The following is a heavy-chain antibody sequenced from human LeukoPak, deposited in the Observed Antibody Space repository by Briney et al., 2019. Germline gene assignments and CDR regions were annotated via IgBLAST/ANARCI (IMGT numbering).Heavy chain of an antibody. D-gene: IGHD6-19*01. CDR2: INHSGST. V-gene: IGHV4-34*01. Sequence: SETLSLTCAVYGGSFSGYYWSWIRQPPGKGLEWIGEINHSGSTNYNPSLKSRVTISVDTSKNQSSLKLSSVTAADTAVYYCARAYSSGWYVGVGDYWGQGTLVTVSS. CDR3: ARAYSSGWYVGVGDY. J-gene: IGHJ4*02. CDR1: GGSFSGYY.